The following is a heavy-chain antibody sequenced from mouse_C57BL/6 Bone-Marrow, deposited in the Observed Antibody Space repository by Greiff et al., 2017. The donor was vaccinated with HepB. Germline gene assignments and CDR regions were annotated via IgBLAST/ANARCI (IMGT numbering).Heavy chain of an antibody. CDR2: SRNKANDYTT. D-gene: IGHD1-1*01. CDR1: GFTFSDFY. Sequence: EVMLVESGGGLVQSGRSLRLSCATSGFTFSDFYMEWVRQAPGKGLEWIAASRNKANDYTTEYSASVKGRFIVSRDTSQSILYLQMNALRAEDTAIYYCARDASYYGGAMDYWGQGTSVTVSS. V-gene: IGHV7-1*01. CDR3: ARDASYYGGAMDY. J-gene: IGHJ4*01.